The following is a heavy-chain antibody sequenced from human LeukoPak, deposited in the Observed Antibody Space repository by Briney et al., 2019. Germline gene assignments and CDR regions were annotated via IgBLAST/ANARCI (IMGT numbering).Heavy chain of an antibody. V-gene: IGHV3-23*01. Sequence: SGGSLRLSCAASGFTFSSYAMTWVRQAPGKGLEWVSTISGTGGSTYYADSVKGRFTISRDNSKNTLYLQMTSLRAEDTAVCYCAKMWELPKRFDCWGQGTLVTVSS. D-gene: IGHD1-26*01. J-gene: IGHJ4*02. CDR2: ISGTGGST. CDR1: GFTFSSYA. CDR3: AKMWELPKRFDC.